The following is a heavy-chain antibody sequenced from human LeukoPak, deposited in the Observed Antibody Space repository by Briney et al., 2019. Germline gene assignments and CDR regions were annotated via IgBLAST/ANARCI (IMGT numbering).Heavy chain of an antibody. V-gene: IGHV1-46*03. CDR1: GYTFTSYY. D-gene: IGHD2-8*01. J-gene: IGHJ6*03. CDR3: AREGHGPQNYYYYYYMDV. CDR2: INPSVGST. Sequence: ASVKVSCKASGYTFTSYYMHWVRQAPGQGLEWMGIINPSVGSTSYAQKFQGRVTMTRDTSTSTVYMELSSLRSEDTAVYYCAREGHGPQNYYYYYYMDVWGKGTTVTVSS.